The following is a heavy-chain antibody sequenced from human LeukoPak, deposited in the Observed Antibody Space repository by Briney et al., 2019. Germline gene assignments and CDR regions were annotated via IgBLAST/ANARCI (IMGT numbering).Heavy chain of an antibody. V-gene: IGHV3-30*03. CDR3: ATSIAARTDDY. D-gene: IGHD6-6*01. CDR2: ISYDGSNK. Sequence: GGSLRLSCAASGFTFSSYGMHWVRQAPGKGLEWVAVISYDGSNKYYADSVKGRFTISRDNSKNTLYLQMNSLRAEDTAVHYCATSIAARTDDYWGQGTLVTVSS. CDR1: GFTFSSYG. J-gene: IGHJ4*02.